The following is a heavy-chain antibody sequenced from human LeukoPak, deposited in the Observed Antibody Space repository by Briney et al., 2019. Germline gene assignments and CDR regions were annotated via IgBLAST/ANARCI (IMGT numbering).Heavy chain of an antibody. CDR1: GGSISRSSYY. Sequence: PSETLSLTCAVSGGSISRSSYYWGWIRQPPGKGLEWIGSIYYSGSTYYNPSLKSRVTISVDTSKNQFSLKLSSVTAADTAVYYCARVSKVAGTPYFDYWGQGTLVTVSS. CDR2: IYYSGST. V-gene: IGHV4-39*07. D-gene: IGHD6-19*01. J-gene: IGHJ4*02. CDR3: ARVSKVAGTPYFDY.